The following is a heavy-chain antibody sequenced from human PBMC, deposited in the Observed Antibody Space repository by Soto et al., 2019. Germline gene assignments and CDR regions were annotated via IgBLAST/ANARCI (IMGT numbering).Heavy chain of an antibody. Sequence: GGSLRLSCAASGFTVSSYPMIWIRPAPGKGLEWVSAISGSGGSTYYADSVKGRFTISRDNSKNTLYLQMNSLRAEDTAVYYCAKDPNYRSVQPWGQGTLVTVSS. D-gene: IGHD4-4*01. V-gene: IGHV3-23*01. CDR1: GFTVSSYP. J-gene: IGHJ5*02. CDR3: AKDPNYRSVQP. CDR2: ISGSGGST.